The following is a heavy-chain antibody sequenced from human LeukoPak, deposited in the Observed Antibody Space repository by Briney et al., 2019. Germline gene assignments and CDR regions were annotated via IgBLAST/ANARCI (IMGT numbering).Heavy chain of an antibody. CDR3: ARCGTLWFGTYYYYGMDV. CDR1: GDSVSSNSAA. CDR2: TYYRSKWYN. Sequence: SQTLSLTCAISGDSVSSNSAAWNWIRQSPSRGLEWLGRTYYRSKWYNDYAVSVKSRITINPDTSKNQFSLQLNSVTPEDTAVYYCARCGTLWFGTYYYYGMDVWGQGTTVTVSS. D-gene: IGHD3-10*01. J-gene: IGHJ6*02. V-gene: IGHV6-1*01.